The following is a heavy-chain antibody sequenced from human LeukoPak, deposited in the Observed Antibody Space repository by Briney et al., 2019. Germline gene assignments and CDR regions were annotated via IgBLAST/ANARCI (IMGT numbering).Heavy chain of an antibody. D-gene: IGHD6-13*01. CDR3: ARVDSSSWYPNWFDP. Sequence: SQTLSLTCTVSGGSISSGAYYWSWIRQPPGKGLELIGYIYHSGSTYSNPYLKSRVTISVDRSKNQFSLKLSSVTAADTAVYYCARVDSSSWYPNWFDPWGQGTLATVSS. CDR2: IYHSGST. V-gene: IGHV4-30-2*01. J-gene: IGHJ5*02. CDR1: GGSISSGAYY.